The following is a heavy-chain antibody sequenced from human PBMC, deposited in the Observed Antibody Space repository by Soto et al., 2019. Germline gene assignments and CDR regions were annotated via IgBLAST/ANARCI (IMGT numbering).Heavy chain of an antibody. J-gene: IGHJ4*02. D-gene: IGHD2-2*01. Sequence: PGGSLRLSCAASGFTFSSYEMNWVRQAPGKGLEWVSYISSTGSKIYYADSVKGRFSISRDNAKNSLYLQINSLRAEDTAVYYCAKPSAPPDLGGTYYFDHWGQGTLVTVSS. CDR2: ISSTGSKI. V-gene: IGHV3-48*03. CDR1: GFTFSSYE. CDR3: AKPSAPPDLGGTYYFDH.